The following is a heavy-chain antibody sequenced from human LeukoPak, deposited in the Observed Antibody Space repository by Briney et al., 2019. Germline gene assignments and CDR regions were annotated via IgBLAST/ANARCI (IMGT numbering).Heavy chain of an antibody. CDR2: IYYSGST. CDR1: GGSISSSSYY. J-gene: IGHJ6*02. V-gene: IGHV4-39*01. CDR3: ASHYYGMDV. Sequence: SETLSLTCTVSGGSISSSSYYWGWIRQPPGKGLEWIGSIYYSGSTYYNPSLKSRVTISADTSKNQFSLKVRSVTAADTAVYYCASHYYGMDVWGQRTTVTVSS.